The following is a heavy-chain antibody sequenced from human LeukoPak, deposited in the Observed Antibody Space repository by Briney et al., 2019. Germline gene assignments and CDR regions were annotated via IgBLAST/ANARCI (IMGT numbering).Heavy chain of an antibody. J-gene: IGHJ4*02. V-gene: IGHV3-7*01. CDR3: AREWQGGVAAAGTRIEGDY. Sequence: RGSLRLSCAVSGFSVSGYWMTWVRQAPGKGLEWVANIKQDGSEKNYVDSVKGRFTISRDNAENSLFLQMNSLRVEDTAVYYCAREWQGGVAAAGTRIEGDYWGQGTLVAVSS. D-gene: IGHD6-13*01. CDR2: IKQDGSEK. CDR1: GFSVSGYW.